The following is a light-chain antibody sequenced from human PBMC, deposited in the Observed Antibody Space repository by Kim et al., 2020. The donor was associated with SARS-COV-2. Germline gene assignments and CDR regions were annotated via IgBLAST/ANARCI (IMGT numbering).Light chain of an antibody. CDR1: SGGIDDNY. CDR3: QSYNRDNVL. J-gene: IGLJ2*01. Sequence: NFMLTQPHSVSGSPGKTITISCTRSSGGIDDNYVQWYQQRPGGVPTAVIYEDDQRPSGVSDRFSGSIDNSSNSASLTISGLRTEDEADYYCQSYNRDNVLFGGGTKLTVL. CDR2: EDD. V-gene: IGLV6-57*04.